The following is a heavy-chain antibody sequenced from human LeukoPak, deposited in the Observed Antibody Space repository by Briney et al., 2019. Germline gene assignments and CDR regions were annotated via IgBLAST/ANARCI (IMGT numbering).Heavy chain of an antibody. CDR3: AGGRNTAGTSDS. CDR1: GASVSSGDHH. D-gene: IGHD6-13*01. CDR2: NMNT. Sequence: SETLSLTCIVSGASVSSGDHHWSWIRQAPGKGLEWIGHNMNTYYNPSLKSRVTISIDTSKNQFSLKLSSVTAADTAIYYCAGGRNTAGTSDSWGQGTLVTVPS. V-gene: IGHV4-61*08. J-gene: IGHJ4*02.